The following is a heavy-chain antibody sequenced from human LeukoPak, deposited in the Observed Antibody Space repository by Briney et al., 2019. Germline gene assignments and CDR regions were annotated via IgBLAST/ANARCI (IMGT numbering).Heavy chain of an antibody. V-gene: IGHV4-59*01. D-gene: IGHD6-13*01. CDR2: IYYSGST. CDR1: GGSISSYY. J-gene: IGHJ5*02. CDR3: ARTAGSRGGYNWFDP. Sequence: SETLSLTCTVSGGSISSYYWSWLRQPPGKGLEWIGYIYYSGSTNYNPSLMSRVPISVDTSKNQFSLKLSSVTAADTAVYYAARTAGSRGGYNWFDPWGQGTLVTVSS.